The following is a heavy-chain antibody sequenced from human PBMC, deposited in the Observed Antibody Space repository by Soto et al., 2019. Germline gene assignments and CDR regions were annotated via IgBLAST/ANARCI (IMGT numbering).Heavy chain of an antibody. J-gene: IGHJ4*02. Sequence: QITLKESGPTLVKPTQTLTLTCTFSGFSLTTDRVGVGWIRQPPGEALEWLAVIYWDDSKTYRPSLESRLTITKDTSNNQVAPTMTNMDSLDTATYYCAHAYGGRSLYWGQGTLVTVSS. V-gene: IGHV2-5*02. D-gene: IGHD1-26*01. CDR1: GFSLTTDRVG. CDR3: AHAYGGRSLY. CDR2: IYWDDSK.